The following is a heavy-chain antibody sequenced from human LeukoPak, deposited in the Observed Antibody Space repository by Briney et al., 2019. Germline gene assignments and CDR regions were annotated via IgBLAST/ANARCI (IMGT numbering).Heavy chain of an antibody. J-gene: IGHJ5*02. CDR1: GYTFSNYW. CDR3: AKGRQQLASLTWFDP. Sequence: GESLKISCKGSGYTFSNYWIAWVRQVPGKGLEWMGIIYPGDSDARYSPSFQGQVTFSVDKSINTSYLQWSSLKASDTAIYYCAKGRQQLASLTWFDPWGQGTLVTVSS. CDR2: IYPGDSDA. V-gene: IGHV5-51*01. D-gene: IGHD6-13*01.